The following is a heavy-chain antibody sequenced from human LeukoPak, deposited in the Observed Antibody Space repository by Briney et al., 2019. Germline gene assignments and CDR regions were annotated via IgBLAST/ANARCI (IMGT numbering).Heavy chain of an antibody. CDR1: GEYVTSYG. Sequence: PGESPPTSCKGSGEYVTSYGVSWVRQMPGKGLEWMGRIDPSDSKINYSPSFRGHVTISADKSISTAYLQWSSLKASDTAMSYCDYGIDHWGQGTPVTVSS. D-gene: IGHD3-10*01. V-gene: IGHV5-10-1*01. CDR3: DYGIDH. CDR2: IDPSDSKI. J-gene: IGHJ4*01.